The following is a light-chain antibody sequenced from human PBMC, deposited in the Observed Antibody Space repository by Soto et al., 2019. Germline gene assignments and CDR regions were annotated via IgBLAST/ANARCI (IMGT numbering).Light chain of an antibody. CDR2: GAS. Sequence: EIVMTQSPATLSVSQGERATLSCRASQSISNNLAWYQQKPGQAPSLLIYGASTRATGIPARFSGSGSGTEFTLTISSLQSEDSAVYYCQQYNNWPPRTFGQGTKLEIK. J-gene: IGKJ2*01. CDR1: QSISNN. V-gene: IGKV3-15*01. CDR3: QQYNNWPPRT.